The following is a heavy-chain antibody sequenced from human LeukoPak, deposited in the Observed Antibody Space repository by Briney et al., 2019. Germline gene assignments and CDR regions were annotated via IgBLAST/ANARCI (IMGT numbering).Heavy chain of an antibody. CDR1: GFTFSSYE. D-gene: IGHD2-15*01. V-gene: IGHV3-48*03. Sequence: PPGGSLRLSCAASGFTFSSYEMNWVRQAPGKGLEWVSYVSSSGSTIYYADSVKGRFTISRDNAKNSLYLQMNSLRAEDTAVYYCARGGRCSGDNCYATLYDYWGQGTVVTVSS. J-gene: IGHJ4*02. CDR3: ARGGRCSGDNCYATLYDY. CDR2: VSSSGSTI.